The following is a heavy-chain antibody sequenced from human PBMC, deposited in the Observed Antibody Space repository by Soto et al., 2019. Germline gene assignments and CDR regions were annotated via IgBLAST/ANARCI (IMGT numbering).Heavy chain of an antibody. CDR2: IGFDGSVG. CDR1: GVTFSSHG. V-gene: IGHV3-30*18. J-gene: IGHJ4*02. D-gene: IGHD3-22*01. CDR3: AKEFRHDNWFFEH. Sequence: GGSLRLSFAVSGVTFSSHGMQWVRQAPGKGLKWVAVIGFDGSVGHYTDSVKGRFPVSRDNSKNTLYLQMNSLRAEDTAVYYCAKEFRHDNWFFEHWGQGTLVTVSS.